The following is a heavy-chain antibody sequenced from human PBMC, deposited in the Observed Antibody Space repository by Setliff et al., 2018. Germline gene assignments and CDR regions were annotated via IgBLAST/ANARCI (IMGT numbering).Heavy chain of an antibody. CDR3: ARCNSSGEGRGAFDI. CDR1: GFTFSTYR. CDR2: ILDDGVKK. J-gene: IGHJ3*02. Sequence: GGSLRLSCAASGFTFSTYRMHWVRQAPGKGLEWVAVILDDGVKKYHADSVKGRFTVSRDNSKNTLYLQMNSLRAEDTAVYYCARCNSSGEGRGAFDIWGQGNPGHRLL. D-gene: IGHD6-19*01. V-gene: IGHV3-33*08.